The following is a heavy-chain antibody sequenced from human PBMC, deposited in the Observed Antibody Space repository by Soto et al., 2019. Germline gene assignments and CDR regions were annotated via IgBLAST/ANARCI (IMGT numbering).Heavy chain of an antibody. Sequence: QVQLVESGGGVVQPGRSLRLSCAASGFTFSSYGMHWVRQAPGKGLEWVAVIWYDGSNKYYADSVKGRFTISRDNSKNTLYLQMNSLRAEDTAVYYCARGGTVTLLDAFDIWGQGTMVTVSS. J-gene: IGHJ3*02. D-gene: IGHD4-17*01. V-gene: IGHV3-33*01. CDR2: IWYDGSNK. CDR1: GFTFSSYG. CDR3: ARGGTVTLLDAFDI.